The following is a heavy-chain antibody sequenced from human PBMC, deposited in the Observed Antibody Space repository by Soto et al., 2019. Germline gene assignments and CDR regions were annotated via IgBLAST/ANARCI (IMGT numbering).Heavy chain of an antibody. V-gene: IGHV4-59*01. J-gene: IGHJ5*02. CDR2: IYDSGST. D-gene: IGHD6-13*01. CDR1: GGSISSYY. CDR3: ARWSSSSWYNWFDP. Sequence: QVQLQESGPGLVKPSETLSLTCTVSGGSISSYYWSWIRQPPGKGLEWIGYIYDSGSTNYNPSLTSRVTISEDTSKNQFFLKLSSVTAADTAVYYCARWSSSSWYNWFDPWGQGALVTVSS.